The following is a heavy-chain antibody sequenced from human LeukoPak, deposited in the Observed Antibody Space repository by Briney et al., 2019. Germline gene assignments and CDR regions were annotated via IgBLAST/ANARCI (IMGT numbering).Heavy chain of an antibody. CDR1: GYTFTGYY. J-gene: IGHJ3*02. CDR2: INPNSGGT. CDR3: ARVAPVSGSPSYYAFDI. D-gene: IGHD1-26*01. V-gene: IGHV1-2*02. Sequence: GASVKVSCKASGYTFTGYYMHWVRQAPGQGLEWMGWINPNSGGTNYAQKFQGRVTMTRDTSISTAYMELSRLRSDDTAVYYCARVAPVSGSPSYYAFDIWGQGTMVTVSS.